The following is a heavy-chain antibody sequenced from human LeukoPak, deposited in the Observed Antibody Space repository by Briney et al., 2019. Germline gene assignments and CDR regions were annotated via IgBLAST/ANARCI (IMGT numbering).Heavy chain of an antibody. D-gene: IGHD2-21*02. V-gene: IGHV1-69*06. CDR2: IIPIFGTA. J-gene: IGHJ4*02. CDR1: GGTFSSYA. CDR3: ARDLAYCGGDCYPGGDY. Sequence: SVKVSCKASGGTFSSYAISWVRQAPGQELERMGRIIPIFGTANYAQKFQGRVTITADKSTSTAYMELSSLRSEDTAVYYCARDLAYCGGDCYPGGDYWGQGTLVTVSS.